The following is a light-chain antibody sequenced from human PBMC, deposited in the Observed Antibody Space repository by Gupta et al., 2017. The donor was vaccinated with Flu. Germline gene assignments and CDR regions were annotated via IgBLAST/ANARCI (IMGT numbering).Light chain of an antibody. CDR2: AVT. Sequence: PSFLASSVGEVGAITCRASQAISPSSSWHQQSSVEGPQLLCYAVTTLHTAAPSSFGGRASATEFTLSISRLQPEDFGIYYRQRFNPYPVTFGGGTQVEIK. V-gene: IGKV1-9*01. CDR1: QAISPS. J-gene: IGKJ4*01. CDR3: QRFNPYPVT.